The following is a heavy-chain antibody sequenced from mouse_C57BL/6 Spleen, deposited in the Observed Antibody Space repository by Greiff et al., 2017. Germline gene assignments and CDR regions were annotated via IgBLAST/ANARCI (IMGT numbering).Heavy chain of an antibody. CDR2: IYPSDSET. CDR3: ARSRYYDAMDY. D-gene: IGHD2-12*01. V-gene: IGHV1-61*01. CDR1: GYTFTSYW. J-gene: IGHJ4*01. Sequence: VQLQQPGAELVRPGSSVKLSCKASGYTFTSYWMDWVKQRPGQGLEWIGNIYPSDSETHYNQKFKDKATLTVDKSSSTAYMQISSLTSEDSAVYYCARSRYYDAMDYWGQGTSVTVSS.